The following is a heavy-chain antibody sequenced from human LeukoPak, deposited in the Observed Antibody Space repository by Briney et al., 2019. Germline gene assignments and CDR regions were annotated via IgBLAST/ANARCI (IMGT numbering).Heavy chain of an antibody. J-gene: IGHJ5*02. CDR2: IYYSGST. CDR3: ARHVSRIAARPRWFDP. Sequence: PSETLSLTCSVSGGSLSSSSYYWGWIRQPPGKGLEWIGSIYYSGSTYYNPSLKSRVTISVDTSKNQFSLKLSSVTAADTAVYYCARHVSRIAARPRWFDPWGQGTLVTVSS. CDR1: GGSLSSSSYY. V-gene: IGHV4-39*01. D-gene: IGHD6-6*01.